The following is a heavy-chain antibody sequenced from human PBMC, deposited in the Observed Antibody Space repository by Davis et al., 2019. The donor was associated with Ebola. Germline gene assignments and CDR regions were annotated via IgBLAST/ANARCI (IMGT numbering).Heavy chain of an antibody. Sequence: PGGSLRLSCAASRFVFSSYVMSWVRRAPGKGLEWVSTHGTSGGTYYADSVKGRFTISRDNSKNTLHLQMNSLRVEDTAIYYCAKDTPNIWFDIWGQGTMVTVSS. D-gene: IGHD2-15*01. J-gene: IGHJ3*02. V-gene: IGHV3-23*01. CDR1: RFVFSSYV. CDR2: HGTSGGT. CDR3: AKDTPNIWFDI.